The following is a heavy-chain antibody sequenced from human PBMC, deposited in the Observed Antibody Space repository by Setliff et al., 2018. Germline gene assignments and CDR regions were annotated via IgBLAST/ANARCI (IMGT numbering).Heavy chain of an antibody. CDR3: AKDTGYYFDI. D-gene: IGHD1-26*01. CDR1: GFTFSHYA. V-gene: IGHV3-30-3*01. CDR2: ISYDGNNK. J-gene: IGHJ3*02. Sequence: PGGSLRLSCAASGFTFSHYAMHWVRQAPGKGLEWVAVISYDGNNKHYTDSVKGRFTISRDNSKNTLYLQMNSLRGEDTAVYYCAKDTGYYFDIWGQGTMVTVSS.